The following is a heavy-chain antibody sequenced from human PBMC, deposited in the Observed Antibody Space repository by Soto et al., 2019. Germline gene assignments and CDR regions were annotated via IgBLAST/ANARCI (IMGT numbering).Heavy chain of an antibody. J-gene: IGHJ6*02. CDR3: ASGAAAGNYCMDV. CDR2: INADNGNT. D-gene: IGHD6-13*01. Sequence: ASVKVSCKASGYTFTSYAMHWVRQAPGQRLEWMGWINADNGNTKYSQKFQGRVTITRDTSASTAYMELSSLRSEDTAVYYCASGAAAGNYCMDVWGQGTTVTVSS. CDR1: GYTFTSYA. V-gene: IGHV1-3*01.